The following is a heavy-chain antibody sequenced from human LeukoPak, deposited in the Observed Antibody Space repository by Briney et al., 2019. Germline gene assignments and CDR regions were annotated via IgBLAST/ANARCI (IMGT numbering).Heavy chain of an antibody. J-gene: IGHJ4*02. CDR1: GFTFRRYG. CDR2: ISGSDGST. V-gene: IGHV3-23*01. D-gene: IGHD2-15*01. CDR3: AKAPVTTCSGAYCYPFDY. Sequence: GGSLRPSCAASGFTFRRYGMSWVRQAPEKGLEWVSAISGSDGSTYYADSVKGRFTISRDNSKNTLYLQMNSLRAEDTAVYYCAKAPVTTCSGAYCYPFDYWGQGTLVTVSS.